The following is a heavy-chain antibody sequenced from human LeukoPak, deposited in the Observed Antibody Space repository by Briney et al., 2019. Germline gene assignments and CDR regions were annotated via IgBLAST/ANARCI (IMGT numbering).Heavy chain of an antibody. D-gene: IGHD1-14*01. CDR1: GFTFSSYE. CDR3: TRNRYFDL. V-gene: IGHV3-30*02. CDR2: IRYDGTNK. J-gene: IGHJ2*01. Sequence: PGGSLRLSCAASGFTFSSYEMNWVRQAPGKGLEWVAFIRYDGTNKYYADSVKGRFTISRDNAKNSLYLQMNSLRAEDTAVYYCTRNRYFDLWGRGTLVTVSS.